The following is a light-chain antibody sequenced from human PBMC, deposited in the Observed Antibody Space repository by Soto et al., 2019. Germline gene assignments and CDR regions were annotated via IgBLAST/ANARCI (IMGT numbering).Light chain of an antibody. V-gene: IGKV3-15*01. J-gene: IGKJ1*01. CDR3: LQYDTWPPGT. CDR2: DAS. Sequence: ITQSPSTLSVSPGERATLSCRASESVSRNLAWYQQKPGLPPRLVIYDASTRATGIPGRFSGSGSGKDFTLTISGLQSEDFAIYYCLQYDTWPPGTFGQGTKVDI. CDR1: ESVSRN.